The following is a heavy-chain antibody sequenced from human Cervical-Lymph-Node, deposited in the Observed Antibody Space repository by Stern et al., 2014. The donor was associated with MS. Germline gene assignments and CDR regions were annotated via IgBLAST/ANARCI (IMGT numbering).Heavy chain of an antibody. D-gene: IGHD3-3*01. CDR1: GFSLVTSGVR. J-gene: IGHJ4*02. CDR2: IDWNDKT. Sequence: LKESGPALVKPTQTLTLTCTFFGFSLVTSGVRVSWIRQPPGKALEWLARIDWNDKTFYNTSLMTRLTISKDTSKNQVVLTMTNVDPVDTATYYCARMMGSGYRNYFDYWGQGTPVTVS. CDR3: ARMMGSGYRNYFDY. V-gene: IGHV2-70*04.